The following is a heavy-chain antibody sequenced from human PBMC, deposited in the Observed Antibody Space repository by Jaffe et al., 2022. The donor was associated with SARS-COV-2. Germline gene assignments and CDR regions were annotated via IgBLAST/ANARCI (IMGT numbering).Heavy chain of an antibody. V-gene: IGHV3-49*03. CDR1: DFTFGDYA. CDR3: GWSSYYFASTTTFDY. D-gene: IGHD3-10*01. J-gene: IGHJ4*02. Sequence: EGQLVESGGGLVQPGRSLRVSCTASDFTFGDYAMSWFRQAPGKGLEWVGFTRSKTYGGTTEYAASVKGRFTISRDESRSLAYLQMNNLKTEDTAVYYCGWSSYYFASTTTFDYWGQGTLVTVSS. CDR2: TRSKTYGGTT.